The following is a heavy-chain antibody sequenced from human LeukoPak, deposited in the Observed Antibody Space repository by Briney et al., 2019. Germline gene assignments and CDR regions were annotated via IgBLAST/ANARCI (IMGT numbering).Heavy chain of an antibody. CDR2: ISPTGGAI. V-gene: IGHV3-21*01. D-gene: IGHD1-1*01. CDR3: ASGIRERGFDY. Sequence: GGSLRLSCAASGFAFSTSAMNWVRQAPGRGLEWVSSISPTGGAIFYADSLRGRFTISRDNAKNSLYLQMNSLRAEDTALYFCASGIRERGFDYWGQGTLVTVSS. J-gene: IGHJ4*02. CDR1: GFAFSTSA.